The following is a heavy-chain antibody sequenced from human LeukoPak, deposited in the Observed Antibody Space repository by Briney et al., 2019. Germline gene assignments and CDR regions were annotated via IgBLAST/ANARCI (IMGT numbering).Heavy chain of an antibody. CDR3: ARQVVVAATVWFDP. CDR2: IIPIFGTA. V-gene: IGHV1-69*05. J-gene: IGHJ5*02. D-gene: IGHD2-15*01. Sequence: ASVKVSCKASGGTFSSYAISWVRQAPGQGLEWMGGIIPIFGTANYAQKLQGRVTMTTDTSTSTAYMELRSLRSDDTAVYYCARQVVVAATVWFDPWGQGTLVTVSS. CDR1: GGTFSSYA.